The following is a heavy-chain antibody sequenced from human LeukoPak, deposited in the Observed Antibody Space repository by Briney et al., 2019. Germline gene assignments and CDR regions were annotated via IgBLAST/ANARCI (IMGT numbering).Heavy chain of an antibody. CDR1: GLTFSSYA. D-gene: IGHD3-22*01. CDR2: IGSNGYST. CDR3: VTGSHYYDSGTYPRDY. V-gene: IGHV3-64D*09. J-gene: IGHJ4*02. Sequence: GGSLRLSCSASGLTFSSYAMQWVRQAPGKGLESVSAIGSNGYSTYYADSLKGRFTISRDNPKNTLYLQMSSLRAEDTAVYYCVTGSHYYDSGTYPRDYWGQGTLVTVSS.